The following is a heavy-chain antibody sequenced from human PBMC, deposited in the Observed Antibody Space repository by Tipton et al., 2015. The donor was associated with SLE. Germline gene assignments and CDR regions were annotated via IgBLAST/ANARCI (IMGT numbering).Heavy chain of an antibody. V-gene: IGHV4-34*01. CDR1: AGSVSSFY. Sequence: TLSLTCTVSAGSVSSFYWNWIRQPPGKGLEWIGEIKHSGRTNYNPSLKSRVTMSVDMSKNQFSLKLSSVTAADTAVYYCARDDVLLWFRGMDVWGQGTTVTVSS. CDR3: ARDDVLLWFRGMDV. D-gene: IGHD3-10*01. CDR2: IKHSGRT. J-gene: IGHJ6*02.